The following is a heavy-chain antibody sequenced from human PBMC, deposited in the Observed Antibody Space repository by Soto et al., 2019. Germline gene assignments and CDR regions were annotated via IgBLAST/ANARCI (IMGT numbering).Heavy chain of an antibody. V-gene: IGHV1-69*13. CDR1: GGTFSSYA. Sequence: GASVKVSCKASGGTFSSYAISWVRQAPGQGLEWMGGIIPIFGTANYAQKFQGRVTITADESTSTAYMELSSLRSEDTAVYYCARVVGATKNAAFDIWGQGTMVTVSS. CDR3: ARVVGATKNAAFDI. CDR2: IIPIFGTA. J-gene: IGHJ3*02. D-gene: IGHD1-26*01.